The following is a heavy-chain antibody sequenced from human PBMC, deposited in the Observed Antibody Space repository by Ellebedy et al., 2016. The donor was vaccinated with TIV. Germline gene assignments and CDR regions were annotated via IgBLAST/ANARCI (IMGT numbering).Heavy chain of an antibody. D-gene: IGHD3-16*02. V-gene: IGHV3-15*07. Sequence: GESLKISCATSGFTFSNAWMNWVRQAPGKGLEWVGRIKSESDGGTTDYVAPVKGRFTISRDDSKNTLYLQMNSLKTEDTAVYYCITFFTFGGVIVPYYFDYWGQGTLVTVSS. CDR3: ITFFTFGGVIVPYYFDY. J-gene: IGHJ4*02. CDR1: GFTFSNAW. CDR2: IKSESDGGTT.